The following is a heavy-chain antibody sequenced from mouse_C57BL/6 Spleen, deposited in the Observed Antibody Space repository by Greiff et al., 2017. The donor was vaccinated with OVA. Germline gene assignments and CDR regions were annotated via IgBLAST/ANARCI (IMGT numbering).Heavy chain of an antibody. CDR2: INPNNGGT. CDR1: GYTFTDYN. D-gene: IGHD1-1*01. J-gene: IGHJ4*01. CDR3: ARADYYGSSHYYAMDY. V-gene: IGHV1-18*01. Sequence: EVQLQQSGPELVKPGASVKIPCKASGYTFTDYNMDWVKQSHGKSLEWIGDINPNNGGTIYNQKFKGKATLTVDKSSSTAYMALRSLTSEDTAVYYCARADYYGSSHYYAMDYWGQGTSGTVSS.